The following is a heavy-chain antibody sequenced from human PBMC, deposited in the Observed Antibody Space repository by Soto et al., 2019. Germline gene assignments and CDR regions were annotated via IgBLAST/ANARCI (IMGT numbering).Heavy chain of an antibody. V-gene: IGHV3-21*06. Sequence: EVQLVESGGGLVKPGGSLRLSCAASGFTFSRYGMNWLRQAPGKGLEWVASISSSTSYVYYADSVKGRFSTSRDNAKNILYLEMYALRSEDTSIYYCSRDPSEVRVGNWFESWGQVTLVTVSS. CDR1: GFTFSRYG. CDR2: ISSSTSYV. CDR3: SRDPSEVRVGNWFES. J-gene: IGHJ5*01.